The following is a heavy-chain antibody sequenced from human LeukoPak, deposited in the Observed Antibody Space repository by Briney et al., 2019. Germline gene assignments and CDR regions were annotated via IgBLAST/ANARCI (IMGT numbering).Heavy chain of an antibody. CDR2: ISESGGST. V-gene: IGHV3-23*01. CDR3: ASRRYSTSALDAFNI. J-gene: IGHJ3*02. Sequence: GGSLRLSCAASGFTFNSYAMTWVRQAPGKELEWVSPISESGGSTYYADSVKGRFTISRDNSKNTLYLQMTGLRAEDTAVYYCASRRYSTSALDAFNIWGHGTMVTVSS. D-gene: IGHD6-6*01. CDR1: GFTFNSYA.